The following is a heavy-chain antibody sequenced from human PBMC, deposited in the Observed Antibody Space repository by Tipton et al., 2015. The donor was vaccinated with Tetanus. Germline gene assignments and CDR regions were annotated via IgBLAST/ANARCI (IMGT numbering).Heavy chain of an antibody. CDR2: ISPTGDET. Sequence: SLRLSCAASGFSIREFGLNWVRQAPGKGLEWVSAISPTGDETYYADSVKGRFTISRDNSKNTLILQMNSLRAEDTAVYYCATVGAGLRRREGPLDSWGQGTMVTVSS. D-gene: IGHD1-1*01. CDR3: ATVGAGLRRREGPLDS. V-gene: IGHV3-23*01. J-gene: IGHJ3*02. CDR1: GFSIREFG.